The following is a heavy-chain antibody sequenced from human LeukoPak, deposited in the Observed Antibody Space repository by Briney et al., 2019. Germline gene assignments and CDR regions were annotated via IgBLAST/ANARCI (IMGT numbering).Heavy chain of an antibody. CDR1: GYIFTSYW. Sequence: GESLKISCKGSGYIFTSYWIGWVRHMPGKGLEWVGIIYPGDSDTRYSPSFQGQVTISADKSISTAYLQWSSLKASDIAMYYCARVTYGSGSYPVDYWGQGTLVTVSS. CDR2: IYPGDSDT. D-gene: IGHD3-10*01. J-gene: IGHJ4*02. CDR3: ARVTYGSGSYPVDY. V-gene: IGHV5-51*01.